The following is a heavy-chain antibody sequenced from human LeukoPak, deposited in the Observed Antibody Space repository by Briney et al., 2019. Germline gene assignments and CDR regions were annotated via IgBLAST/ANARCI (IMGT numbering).Heavy chain of an antibody. J-gene: IGHJ3*02. Sequence: GGSLRLSCAASGFTFSSYWMNWARQAPGKGLEWVASTNHNGNVNYYVDSVKGRFTISRDNAKNSLYLQTNSLRAEDTAVYYCARAGYGDVDAFDIWGQGTMVTVSS. V-gene: IGHV3-7*01. D-gene: IGHD4-17*01. CDR2: TNHNGNVN. CDR3: ARAGYGDVDAFDI. CDR1: GFTFSSYW.